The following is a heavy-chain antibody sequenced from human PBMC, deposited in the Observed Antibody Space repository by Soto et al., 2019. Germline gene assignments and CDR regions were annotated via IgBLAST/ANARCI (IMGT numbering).Heavy chain of an antibody. CDR2: IKQDGSEK. J-gene: IGHJ5*02. V-gene: IGHV3-7*01. Sequence: GGSLRLSCAASGFTFSSYWMSWVRQAPGKGLEWVANIKQDGSEKYYVDSVKGRFTISRDNAKNSLYLQMNSLRAEDTAVYYCARDIRIGRYFDWLSPEGWFDPWGQGTLVTVSS. CDR3: ARDIRIGRYFDWLSPEGWFDP. D-gene: IGHD3-9*01. CDR1: GFTFSSYW.